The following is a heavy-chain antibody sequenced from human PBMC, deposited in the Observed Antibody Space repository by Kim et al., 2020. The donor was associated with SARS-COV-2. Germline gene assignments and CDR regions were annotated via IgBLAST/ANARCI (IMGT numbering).Heavy chain of an antibody. CDR2: INHGGSA. CDR3: ARGSCGTTSCSLFPRCYYYCYGMDV. V-gene: IGHV4-34*01. D-gene: IGHD2-2*01. CDR1: GGSFNDYY. J-gene: IGHJ6*02. Sequence: SETLSLTCGVFGGSFNDYYWSWIRQSPGKGLEWIGEINHGGSARYNPSLKSRVTLSVDTSKNQFSLKLTSVTAADAAVCFCARGSCGTTSCSLFPRCYYYCYGMDVWGQGTTVTVSS.